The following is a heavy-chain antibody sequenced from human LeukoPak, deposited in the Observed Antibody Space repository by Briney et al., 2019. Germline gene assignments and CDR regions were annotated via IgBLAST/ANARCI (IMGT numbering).Heavy chain of an antibody. D-gene: IGHD1-14*01. Sequence: PSETLSLTCTVSGGSISSYYWSWIRQPPGKGLEWIGYIYYSGSNNYNPSLKSRVTISVDTSKNQFSLKLSSVTAADTAVYYCARDRNHGGYQYYYYYYGMDVWGQGTTVTVSS. J-gene: IGHJ6*02. CDR1: GGSISSYY. CDR2: IYYSGSN. V-gene: IGHV4-59*01. CDR3: ARDRNHGGYQYYYYYYGMDV.